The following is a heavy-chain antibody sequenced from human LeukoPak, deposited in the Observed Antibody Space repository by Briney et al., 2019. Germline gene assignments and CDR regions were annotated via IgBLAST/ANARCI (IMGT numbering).Heavy chain of an antibody. CDR3: ARADCSGGSCHFDY. Sequence: SETLSLTCTVSGDSISSTNYYWGWIRQPPGKGLEWIGSIYYSGSTYYNPSLKSRVTISVDKSKNQFSLKLGSVTAADTAVYYCARADCSGGSCHFDYWGQGTLVTVSS. CDR1: GDSISSTNYY. J-gene: IGHJ4*02. D-gene: IGHD2-15*01. CDR2: IYYSGST. V-gene: IGHV4-39*07.